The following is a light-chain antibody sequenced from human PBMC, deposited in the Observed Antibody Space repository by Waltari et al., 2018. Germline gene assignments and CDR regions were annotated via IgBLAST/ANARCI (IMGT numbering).Light chain of an antibody. J-gene: IGLJ1*01. CDR2: NNT. CDR1: SSNIGSGYD. CDR3: QSYYSSLSVGV. Sequence: QSVLTQPPSGSGEPGQRVTISCTGSSSNIGSGYDVHWYQQLPGRAPNILTFNNTNRPSGVPDRFSGSKSGTSASLAITGLQAEDEADYYCQSYYSSLSVGVFGTGTKVTVL. V-gene: IGLV1-40*01.